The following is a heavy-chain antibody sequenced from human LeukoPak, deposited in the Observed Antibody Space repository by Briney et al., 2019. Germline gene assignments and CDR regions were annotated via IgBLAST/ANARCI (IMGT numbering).Heavy chain of an antibody. D-gene: IGHD3-22*01. CDR2: IYYSGST. V-gene: IGHV4-39*01. Sequence: ASETLSLTCTVSGGSISSSSYYWGWIRQPPGTGLEWIGSIYYSGSTYYNPSLKSRVTISVDTSKNQFSLKLSSVTAADTAVYYCARHPSYYYDSSGLDYWGQGTLVTVSS. J-gene: IGHJ4*02. CDR1: GGSISSSSYY. CDR3: ARHPSYYYDSSGLDY.